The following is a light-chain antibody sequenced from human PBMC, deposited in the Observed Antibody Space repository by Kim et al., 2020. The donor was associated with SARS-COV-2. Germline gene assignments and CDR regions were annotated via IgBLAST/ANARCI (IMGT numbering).Light chain of an antibody. CDR2: DAS. V-gene: IGKV3-11*01. CDR3: QQRSNWPRSIT. Sequence: EIVLTQSPATLSLSPGERATLSCRASQSVSSYLAWYQQKPGQAPRLLIYDASNRATGIPARFSGSGSGTDFTLTISSLEPEDFAVYYCQQRSNWPRSITFGQGTRLGIK. CDR1: QSVSSY. J-gene: IGKJ5*01.